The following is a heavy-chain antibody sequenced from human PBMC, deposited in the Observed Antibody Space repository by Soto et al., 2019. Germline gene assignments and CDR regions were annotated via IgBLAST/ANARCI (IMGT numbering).Heavy chain of an antibody. CDR3: AKGDLWFGELSYFDY. V-gene: IGHV3-23*01. CDR1: GFTFSSYA. D-gene: IGHD3-10*01. Sequence: HPVGSLRLSCAASGFTFSSYAMSWVRQAPGKGLEWVSAISGSGGSTYYADSVKGRFTISRDNSKNTLYLQMNSLRAEDTAVYYCAKGDLWFGELSYFDYWGQGTLVTVSS. J-gene: IGHJ4*02. CDR2: ISGSGGST.